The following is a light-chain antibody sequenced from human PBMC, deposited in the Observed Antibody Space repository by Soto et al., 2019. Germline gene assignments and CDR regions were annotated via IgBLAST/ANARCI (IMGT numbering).Light chain of an antibody. CDR3: QQYDNCPLT. CDR2: GAS. CDR1: QSVSSN. J-gene: IGKJ4*01. V-gene: IGKV3-15*01. Sequence: EIVMTQSQATLTVSPGERATLSCRASQSVSSNLAWYQQKPGQAPRFLIYGASTRATGIPARFSGSGSGTEFTLTISSLQSEDFAVYYCQQYDNCPLTFGGGTKVDIK.